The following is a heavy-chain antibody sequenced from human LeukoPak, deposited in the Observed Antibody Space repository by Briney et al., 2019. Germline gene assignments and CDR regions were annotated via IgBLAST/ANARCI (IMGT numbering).Heavy chain of an antibody. D-gene: IGHD2-15*01. CDR2: IYYSGST. CDR1: GGSISSYY. V-gene: IGHV4-59*01. Sequence: SETLSLTCTVSGGSISSYYWSWIRQPPGKGLEWIGYIYYSGSTNYNPSLKSRVTISVDTSKNQFSLKLSSVTAVDTAVYYCAGGYCSGGSCYRHFDYWGQGTLVTVSS. CDR3: AGGYCSGGSCYRHFDY. J-gene: IGHJ4*02.